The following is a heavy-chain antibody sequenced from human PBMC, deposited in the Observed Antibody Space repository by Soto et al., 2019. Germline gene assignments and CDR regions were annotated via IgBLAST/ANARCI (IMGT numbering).Heavy chain of an antibody. CDR3: ARRYGSSFDI. CDR2: IYYSGSP. CDR1: GGSISNYY. Sequence: QVQLQESGPGLVKPSETLSLTCTVSGGSISNYYWSWIRQPPGKGLELIGYIYYSGSPNYNPSLKSRVTISVDTSKNQFSLKLSSVTAADTAVYYCARRYGSSFDIWGQGTMVTVSS. J-gene: IGHJ3*02. V-gene: IGHV4-59*01. D-gene: IGHD6-19*01.